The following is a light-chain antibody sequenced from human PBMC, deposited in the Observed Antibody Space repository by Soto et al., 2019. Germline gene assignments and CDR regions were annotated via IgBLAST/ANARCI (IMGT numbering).Light chain of an antibody. CDR3: SSYTSNSTLV. CDR2: EVS. CDR1: SSDVGAYNY. J-gene: IGLJ3*02. V-gene: IGLV2-14*01. Sequence: QSALTQPPSVSGSPGQSITISCTGTSSDVGAYNYVSWYQQHPDKAPKLMIFEVSDRPSGVSNRFSGSNSGNTASLTISGLQAEDEADYFCSSYTSNSTLVFGGGTQLTVL.